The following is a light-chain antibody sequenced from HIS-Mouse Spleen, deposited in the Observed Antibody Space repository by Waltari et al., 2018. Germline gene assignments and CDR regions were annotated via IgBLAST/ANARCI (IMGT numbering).Light chain of an antibody. CDR3: QQYDNLPYT. CDR2: DAS. J-gene: IGKJ2*01. CDR1: QDISNY. Sequence: DIQMTQSPSSLSASVGDRVTITCQASQDISNYLNWYQQKPGKAPKLLIYDASNLETGGPSRFSGSGSGTDFTFTISSLQPEDIATYYCQQYDNLPYTFGQGTKLGIK. V-gene: IGKV1-33*01.